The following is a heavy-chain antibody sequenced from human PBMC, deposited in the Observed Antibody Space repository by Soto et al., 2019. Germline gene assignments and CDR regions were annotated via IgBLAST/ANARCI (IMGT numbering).Heavy chain of an antibody. Sequence: GASVKVSCKTSGYTFNTYGITWVRQAPGQGLEWMGWISGYSGHTKYAEKVQGRVTMTRDTFTSTGYMELSRLRYDDTAVYYCARAVASEDIVVVPAADPRNWFDPWGQGTLVTVSS. V-gene: IGHV1-18*01. J-gene: IGHJ5*02. D-gene: IGHD2-2*01. CDR3: ARAVASEDIVVVPAADPRNWFDP. CDR2: ISGYSGHT. CDR1: GYTFNTYG.